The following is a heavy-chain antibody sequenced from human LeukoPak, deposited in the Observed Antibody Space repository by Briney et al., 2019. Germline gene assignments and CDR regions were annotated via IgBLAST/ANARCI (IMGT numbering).Heavy chain of an antibody. Sequence: GGSLRLSCAASGLTFGSYGMNWVRQAPGKGLEWLSYISSSSSSIYYADSVKGRFTISRDNAKNSLYLLMNSLRDEDTAVYYCARASRSGYDYWGQGTLVTVSS. J-gene: IGHJ4*02. D-gene: IGHD3-22*01. CDR2: ISSSSSSI. V-gene: IGHV3-48*02. CDR1: GLTFGSYG. CDR3: ARASRSGYDY.